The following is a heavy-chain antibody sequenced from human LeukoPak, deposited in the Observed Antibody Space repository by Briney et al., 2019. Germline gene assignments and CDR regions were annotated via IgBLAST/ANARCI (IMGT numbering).Heavy chain of an antibody. CDR2: INHSGST. Sequence: SETLSLTCTVSGGSISSGGYYWNWIRQPPGKGLEWIGEINHSGSTNYNPSLKSRVTISVDTSKNQFSLKLSSVTAADTAVYYCARGTHDCSGGSCYWYFDYWGQGTLVTVSS. CDR3: ARGTHDCSGGSCYWYFDY. CDR1: GGSISSGGYY. D-gene: IGHD2-15*01. V-gene: IGHV4-39*07. J-gene: IGHJ4*02.